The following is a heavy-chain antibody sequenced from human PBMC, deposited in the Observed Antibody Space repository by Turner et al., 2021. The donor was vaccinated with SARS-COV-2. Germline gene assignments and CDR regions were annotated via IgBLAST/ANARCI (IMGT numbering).Heavy chain of an antibody. J-gene: IGHJ3*02. V-gene: IGHV4-31*03. D-gene: IGHD1-26*01. CDR3: ARDGMVVGAFDI. CDR2: IYYSGNT. CDR1: GGSIISGGYY. Sequence: QVQLQESGPGLVKPSQTLSLTCTVSGGSIISGGYYWSWIRQHPGKGLEWIGYIYYSGNTYYNPSLKSRVTISVDTSKNQFSLRLNSVTAADTAVYYCARDGMVVGAFDIWGQGTMVTVSS.